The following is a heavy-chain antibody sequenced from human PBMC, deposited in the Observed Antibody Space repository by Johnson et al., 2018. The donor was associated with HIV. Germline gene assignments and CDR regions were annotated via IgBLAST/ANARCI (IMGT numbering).Heavy chain of an antibody. CDR3: VRDRGTVVIWSDAFDM. V-gene: IGHV3-30*03. D-gene: IGHD3-22*01. J-gene: IGHJ3*02. Sequence: QVQLVESGVGVVQPGRSLRLSCAASGFTFSSYGMHWVRQTPGKGLEWVAVISHDGSKKYYADSVEGRFTISRDNFKNSLYLQMNSLRAEDTAVYFCVRDRGTVVIWSDAFDMWGQGTMVTVSS. CDR1: GFTFSSYG. CDR2: ISHDGSKK.